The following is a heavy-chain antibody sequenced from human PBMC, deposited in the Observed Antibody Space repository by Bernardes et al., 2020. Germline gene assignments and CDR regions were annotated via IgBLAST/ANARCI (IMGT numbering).Heavy chain of an antibody. J-gene: IGHJ4*02. Sequence: SETLSLTCTVSGGSISSSYWSWIRQPPGKGLEWIGYIYYSGSTNYNPSLKSRVTISVDASKNQFSLKLSYVTAADTAVYYCARHGQLERLYYFDYWGQGTLVPVSS. D-gene: IGHD1-1*01. V-gene: IGHV4-59*08. CDR1: GGSISSSY. CDR3: ARHGQLERLYYFDY. CDR2: IYYSGST.